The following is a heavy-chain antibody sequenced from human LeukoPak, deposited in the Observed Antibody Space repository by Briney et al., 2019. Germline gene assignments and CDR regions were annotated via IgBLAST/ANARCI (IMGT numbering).Heavy chain of an antibody. CDR3: ARDAPHLWAFDY. Sequence: SETLSLTCTVSGGSVSSGSYYWSWIRQPPGKGLEWIGYIYYSGSATYNPSLKSRLPISVDAPKNQFSLTLSSVPAADTAVYYCARDAPHLWAFDYWGQGTLVTVSS. V-gene: IGHV4-61*01. CDR2: IYYSGSA. CDR1: GGSVSSGSYY. J-gene: IGHJ4*02. D-gene: IGHD1-26*01.